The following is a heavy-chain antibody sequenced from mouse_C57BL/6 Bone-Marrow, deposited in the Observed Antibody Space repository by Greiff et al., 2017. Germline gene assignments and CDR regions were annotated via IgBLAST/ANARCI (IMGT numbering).Heavy chain of an antibody. CDR2: IDPSDSYT. CDR3: AREEGSWDVRFAY. J-gene: IGHJ3*01. D-gene: IGHD4-1*01. V-gene: IGHV1-69*01. Sequence: QVQLQQPGAELVMPGASVKLSCKASGYTFTSYWMHWVKQRPGQGLEWIGEIDPSDSYTNYNPKFKGQSTLTVDKSSSTAYMQLSSLTSEDSAVYNCAREEGSWDVRFAYWGQGTLVTVSA. CDR1: GYTFTSYW.